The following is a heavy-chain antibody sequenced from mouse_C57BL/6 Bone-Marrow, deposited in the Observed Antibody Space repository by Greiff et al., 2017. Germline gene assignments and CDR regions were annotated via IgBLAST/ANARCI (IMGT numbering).Heavy chain of an antibody. CDR3: ARGWLLGFAY. Sequence: QVQLQQPGAELVKPGASVKLSCKASGYTFTSYWMHWVKQRPGQGLEWIGMIHPNSGSTNYNEKFKSKATLTVDKSSSTAYMQLSSLTSEDSAVYYGARGWLLGFAYWGQGTLVTVSA. J-gene: IGHJ3*01. V-gene: IGHV1-64*01. CDR1: GYTFTSYW. D-gene: IGHD2-3*01. CDR2: IHPNSGST.